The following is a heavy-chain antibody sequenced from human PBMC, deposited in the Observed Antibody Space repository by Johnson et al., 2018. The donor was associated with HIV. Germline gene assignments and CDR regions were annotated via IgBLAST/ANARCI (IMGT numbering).Heavy chain of an antibody. J-gene: IGHJ3*02. CDR2: INWNGGST. V-gene: IGHV3-20*04. Sequence: VESGGGVVRPGGSLRLSCAASGFTFDDYGMSWVRQAPGKGLEWVSGINWNGGSTGYADSVKGRFTISRDNSKNTLYLQMNSLRAEDTAVYYCASTSSGWFYAFDIWGQGTMVTVSS. CDR3: ASTSSGWFYAFDI. D-gene: IGHD6-19*01. CDR1: GFTFDDYG.